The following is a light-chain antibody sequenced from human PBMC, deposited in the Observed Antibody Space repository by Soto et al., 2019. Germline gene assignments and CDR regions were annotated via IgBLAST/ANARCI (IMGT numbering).Light chain of an antibody. CDR2: AAS. J-gene: IGKJ3*01. Sequence: DIRMTQSPSSLSASVGDRVSITCRASQSISNFLNWYQQKPGKAPKLLIYAASNLHSGVPSRFSGSGSGTEFTLTITSLQPEDFATYYCQQANSFPFTFGPGTKVDIK. CDR3: QQANSFPFT. CDR1: QSISNF. V-gene: IGKV1-39*01.